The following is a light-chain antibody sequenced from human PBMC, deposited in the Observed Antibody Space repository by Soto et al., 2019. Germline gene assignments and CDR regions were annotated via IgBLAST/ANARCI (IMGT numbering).Light chain of an antibody. CDR2: KTS. CDR3: QHYTA. CDR1: QSISSW. J-gene: IGKJ1*01. V-gene: IGKV1-5*03. Sequence: DNQVTQSPSTLSASVGDRVTITCRASQSISSWLAWYQQKPGKAPKLLIYKTSSLESGVPSRFSGSGSGTEFTLTISSLQSDNFATCFCQHYTAFGQGTKVEIK.